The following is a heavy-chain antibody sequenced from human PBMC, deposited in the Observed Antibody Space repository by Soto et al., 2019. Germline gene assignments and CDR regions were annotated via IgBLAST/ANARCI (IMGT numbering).Heavy chain of an antibody. J-gene: IGHJ6*02. Sequence: ASVKVSCKASGYTFTSYAMHWLRQAPGQRLEWMGWINAGNGDTKYSQKFQGRVTITRDTSASTAYMELSSLRSEDTAVYYCARCENVVVPADAPHYYYYYGMDVWGQGTTVTVSS. CDR3: ARCENVVVPADAPHYYYYYGMDV. D-gene: IGHD2-2*01. V-gene: IGHV1-3*01. CDR1: GYTFTSYA. CDR2: INAGNGDT.